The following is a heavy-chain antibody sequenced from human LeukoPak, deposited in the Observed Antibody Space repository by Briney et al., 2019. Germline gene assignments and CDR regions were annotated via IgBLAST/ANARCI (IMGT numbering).Heavy chain of an antibody. J-gene: IGHJ4*02. Sequence: GGSLRLSCGASGFTFSSYEMNWVRQAPGKGLEWVSYISSSGSTIYYADSVKGRFTISRDNAKNSLYLQMNSLRAEDTAVYYCARSEAYYDFWSGSSYYFDYWGQGTLVTVSS. D-gene: IGHD3-3*01. CDR1: GFTFSSYE. CDR2: ISSSGSTI. CDR3: ARSEAYYDFWSGSSYYFDY. V-gene: IGHV3-48*03.